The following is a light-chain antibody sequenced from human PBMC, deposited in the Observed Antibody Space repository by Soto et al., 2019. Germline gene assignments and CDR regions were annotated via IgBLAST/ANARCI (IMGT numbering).Light chain of an antibody. CDR1: SSDVGGYNY. Sequence: QSALTQPASVSGSPGQSITISCTGTSSDVGGYNYVSWYQQHPGKAPKVMIYDVGSRPSGVSNRFSGSKSGNTASLSISGLQAEDEDDYYCSSYTTSSTYVFGTGTKLTVL. CDR3: SSYTTSSTYV. J-gene: IGLJ1*01. V-gene: IGLV2-14*01. CDR2: DVG.